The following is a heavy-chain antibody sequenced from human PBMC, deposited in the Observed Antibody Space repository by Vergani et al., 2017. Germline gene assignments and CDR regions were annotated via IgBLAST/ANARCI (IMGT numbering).Heavy chain of an antibody. D-gene: IGHD4-11*01. CDR2: IYYSGST. V-gene: IGHV4-31*03. Sequence: QVQLQESGPGLVKPSQTLSLTCTVSGGSISSGGYYWSWIRQHPGKGLEWIGYIYYSGSTYYNPSLKSRVTISVDTSKNQFSLKLSSMTAADTAVYYCARAPTTVTAPRDDAFDIWGQGTMVTVSS. CDR1: GGSISSGGYY. CDR3: ARAPTTVTAPRDDAFDI. J-gene: IGHJ3*02.